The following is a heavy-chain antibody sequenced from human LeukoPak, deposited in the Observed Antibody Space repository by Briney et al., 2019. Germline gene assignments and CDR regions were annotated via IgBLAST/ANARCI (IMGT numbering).Heavy chain of an antibody. J-gene: IGHJ4*02. CDR1: GYTFMSHG. D-gene: IGHD6-19*01. Sequence: ASVKVSCKAYGYTFMSHGISWVRQAPGQGLEWMGWISGSSSNTNYAQKLQGRVTMTANTSTSTAYMELRSLRSDDTAVYYCARVVATGYSSGWYPYWGQGTLVTVSS. CDR2: ISGSSSNT. V-gene: IGHV1-18*01. CDR3: ARVVATGYSSGWYPY.